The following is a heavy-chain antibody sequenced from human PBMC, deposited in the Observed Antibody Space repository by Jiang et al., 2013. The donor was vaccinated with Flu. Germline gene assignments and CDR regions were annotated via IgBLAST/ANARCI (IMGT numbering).Heavy chain of an antibody. V-gene: IGHV1-18*04. CDR3: ARDLWLAPGVHFDY. Sequence: GAEVKKPGASVKVSCKASGYTFTSYGISWVRQAPGQGLEWMGWISAYNGNTIYAQKLQGRVTMTTDTSTSTAYMELRSLTSDDTAVYYCARDLWLAPGVHFDYWGQGTLVTVSS. CDR2: ISAYNGNT. CDR1: GYTFTSYG. J-gene: IGHJ4*02. D-gene: IGHD6-19*01.